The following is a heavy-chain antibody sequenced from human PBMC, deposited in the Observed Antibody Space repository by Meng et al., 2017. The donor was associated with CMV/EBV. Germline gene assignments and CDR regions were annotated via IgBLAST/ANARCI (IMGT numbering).Heavy chain of an antibody. CDR2: IKRDGDEI. J-gene: IGHJ4*02. D-gene: IGHD6-19*01. CDR1: GFTFSAYW. V-gene: IGHV3-7*03. CDR3: ARAYRSGYYYFDY. Sequence: EVQLVESGGGVVQPGGPLRPPCAASGFTFSAYWMSWVRQAPGKGLGWVANIKRDGDEIHYVDSLKGRVTISRDNAENSLYLQVNSLRAEETAVYYCARAYRSGYYYFDYWGQGTLVTVSS.